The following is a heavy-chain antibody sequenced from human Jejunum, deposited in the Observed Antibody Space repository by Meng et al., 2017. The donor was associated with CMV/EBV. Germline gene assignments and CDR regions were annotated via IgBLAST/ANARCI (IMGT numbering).Heavy chain of an antibody. CDR2: IIPFLDVS. J-gene: IGHJ4*02. CDR3: AREAHFSFDL. V-gene: IGHV1-69*04. CDR1: GATFRTYT. Sequence: VSWEASGATFRTYTITWVRQAPGQGLEWMGNIIPFLDVSKYAQKFQGRVTFTTDRSTNTIYMELSSLRSDDTAMYFCAREAHFSFDLWGQGTLVTVSS. D-gene: IGHD2/OR15-2a*01.